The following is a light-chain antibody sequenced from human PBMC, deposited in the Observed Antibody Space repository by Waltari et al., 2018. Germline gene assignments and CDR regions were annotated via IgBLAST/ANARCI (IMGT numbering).Light chain of an antibody. CDR1: SSDIGSYSY. CDR2: DVN. CDR3: ISYTGSRILA. Sequence: QSALTQPASVSGSPGQSITISCTGTSSDIGSYSYVSWYQQYPGKAPRLMIFDVNTRSSGVSLRFSGSKSGNTASLTISGLQVDDEANYYCISYTGSRILAFGGGTKLTV. V-gene: IGLV2-14*01. J-gene: IGLJ2*01.